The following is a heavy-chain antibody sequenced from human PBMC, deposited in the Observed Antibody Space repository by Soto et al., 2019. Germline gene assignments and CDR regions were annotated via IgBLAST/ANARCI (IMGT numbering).Heavy chain of an antibody. Sequence: PGGSLRLSCAASGFTFSNYAMSWVRQAPGKGLEWVSTISSSGGGSHHADSVKGRFTISRDNSKNTLYLQMNSLRAEDTAVYYCAKDRPYSVNWFGFYYFDQCAPGTLVTVSS. CDR3: AKDRPYSVNWFGFYYFDQ. J-gene: IGHJ4*02. CDR2: ISSSGGGS. CDR1: GFTFSNYA. D-gene: IGHD3-10*01. V-gene: IGHV3-23*01.